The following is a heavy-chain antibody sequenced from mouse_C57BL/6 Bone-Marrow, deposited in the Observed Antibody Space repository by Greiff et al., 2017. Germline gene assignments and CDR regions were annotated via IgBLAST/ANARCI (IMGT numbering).Heavy chain of an antibody. CDR3: ARGGAY. V-gene: IGHV1-82*01. CDR1: GYAFSSSW. CDR2: IYPGAGDT. J-gene: IGHJ3*01. Sequence: QVQLQQSGPELVKPGASVKISCKASGYAFSSSWMNWVKQRPGKGLEWIGRIYPGAGDTNYNGKFKGKATMTADKSSSTAYMQLSSLTSEDSAVYFCARGGAYWGQGTLVTVSA.